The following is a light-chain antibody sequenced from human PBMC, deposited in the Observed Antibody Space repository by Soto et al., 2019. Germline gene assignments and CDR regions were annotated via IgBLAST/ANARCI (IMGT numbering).Light chain of an antibody. CDR3: QHYGETLIT. V-gene: IGKV3-20*01. CDR1: QSVSRR. CDR2: GAS. Sequence: EIGLSQSPGTLSLSKEGRATLSCRASQSVSRRLTWYQHRPGQSPRLLISGASMRASGVPVRFSGSGSGTDFTLTISRLEPEDFAVYYCQHYGETLITFCLGTRLET. J-gene: IGKJ5*01.